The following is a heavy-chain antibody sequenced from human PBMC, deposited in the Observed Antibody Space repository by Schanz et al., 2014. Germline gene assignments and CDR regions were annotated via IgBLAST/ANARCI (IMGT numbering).Heavy chain of an antibody. Sequence: QVRLQESGPGPVRPSETLSLTCTVSGDSITHFYWSWIRQSPGKGLEWIGSIYYSGTTNYSPSLNSRVTISLVMSKKSFSLNLSSVTTADAAVYYCARDPWVGEKDAFDFWGQGTMVIVSS. D-gene: IGHD3-10*01. J-gene: IGHJ3*01. CDR2: IYYSGTT. V-gene: IGHV4-59*01. CDR1: GDSITHFY. CDR3: ARDPWVGEKDAFDF.